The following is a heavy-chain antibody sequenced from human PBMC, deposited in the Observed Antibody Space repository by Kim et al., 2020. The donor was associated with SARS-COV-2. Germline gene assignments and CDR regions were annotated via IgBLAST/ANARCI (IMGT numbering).Heavy chain of an antibody. J-gene: IGHJ4*02. CDR3: AREEYRCSGGSCYLDS. CDR2: INNETGHP. V-gene: IGHV7-4-1*02. D-gene: IGHD2-15*01. CDR1: GYRFNTYA. Sequence: ASVKVSCKASGYRFNTYAMNWVRQAPGQGLEWMGWINNETGHPSYAQGFTGRFVFSVDKSVSTAYLQISSLRPEDSAVYYCAREEYRCSGGSCYLDSWGQRTLVTVSS.